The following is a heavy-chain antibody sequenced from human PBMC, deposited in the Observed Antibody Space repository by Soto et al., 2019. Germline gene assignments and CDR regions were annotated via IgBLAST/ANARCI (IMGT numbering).Heavy chain of an antibody. V-gene: IGHV5-10-1*01. Sequence: GESLKISCKGSGYSFTSYWISWVRQMPGKGLEWMGRIDPSDSYTNYSPSFQGHVTISADKSISTAYLQWSSLKASDTAMYYCARHSPGTPELGWYYYYGMDVWGQGTKVTVSS. CDR2: IDPSDSYT. J-gene: IGHJ6*02. CDR1: GYSFTSYW. D-gene: IGHD7-27*01. CDR3: ARHSPGTPELGWYYYYGMDV.